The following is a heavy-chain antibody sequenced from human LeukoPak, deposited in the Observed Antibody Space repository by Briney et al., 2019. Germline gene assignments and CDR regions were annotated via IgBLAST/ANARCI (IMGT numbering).Heavy chain of an antibody. J-gene: IGHJ4*02. Sequence: GGSLRLSCAASGFTFSNYGMSWVRQAPGKGLECVSSINTDGAKTYHEDSVKGRFSISRDNSKNTLILQMNSLRVDDTAVYYCAKHLPNLGLDYWGQGILVTVSS. V-gene: IGHV3-23*01. CDR2: INTDGAKT. CDR1: GFTFSNYG. CDR3: AKHLPNLGLDY.